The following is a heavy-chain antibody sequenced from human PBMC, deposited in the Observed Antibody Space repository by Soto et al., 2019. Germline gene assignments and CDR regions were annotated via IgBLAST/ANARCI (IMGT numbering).Heavy chain of an antibody. CDR2: ISDSSTYI. J-gene: IGHJ6*02. Sequence: GGSLRLSCAASGFTFNTYTMNWVRQAPGKGLEWVSSISDSSTYIYYADSLKGRFTISRDNAKNSLYLQMNSLRAEDTAVYYCARMGAGYCVSISCYQSPTMGYGMDVWGQGTTVTVSS. CDR1: GFTFNTYT. CDR3: ARMGAGYCVSISCYQSPTMGYGMDV. V-gene: IGHV3-21*01. D-gene: IGHD2-2*01.